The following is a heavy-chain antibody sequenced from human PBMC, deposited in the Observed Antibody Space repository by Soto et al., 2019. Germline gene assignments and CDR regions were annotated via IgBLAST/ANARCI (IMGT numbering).Heavy chain of an antibody. CDR2: MNPNIGNT. J-gene: IGHJ6*02. CDR3: AGVVSTVVTVAYCYYYGMDV. D-gene: IGHD2-15*01. CDR1: GDTFTSYD. Sequence: QVQLVQSGAEVKKPGASVKVSCKASGDTFTSYDINWVRQATGQGLEWMGWMNPNIGNTGYAQKFQGRVTMTRNTSISTAYMEMSSLRAEDTAVYYCAGVVSTVVTVAYCYYYGMDVWGQGTTVTVSS. V-gene: IGHV1-8*01.